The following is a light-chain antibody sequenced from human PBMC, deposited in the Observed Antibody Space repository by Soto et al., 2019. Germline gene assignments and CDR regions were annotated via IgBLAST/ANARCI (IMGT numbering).Light chain of an antibody. CDR1: QSISSW. CDR2: KAS. J-gene: IGKJ1*01. CDR3: QQYHVFSWT. V-gene: IGKV1-5*03. Sequence: DIQMTQSPSTLSASVGDRVTITCRASQSISSWVAWYQQKPGKAPNLLIYKASSLDSGVPSRFSGSGSGTEFTLTISSLQPDDFATYYCQQYHVFSWTFGQGTKVEIK.